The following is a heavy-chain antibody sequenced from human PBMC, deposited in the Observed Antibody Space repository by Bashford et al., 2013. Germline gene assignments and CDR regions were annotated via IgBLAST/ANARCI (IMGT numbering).Heavy chain of an antibody. Sequence: WVRQAPGQGLEWMGWISAYNGNTNYAQSLQGRVTMTTDTSTTTAYMELRSLTSDDTAVYYCAREVVTMIRGTVYYYYGMDVWGQGTTVTVSS. CDR3: AREVVTMIRGTVYYYYGMDV. D-gene: IGHD3-10*01. CDR2: ISAYNGNT. V-gene: IGHV1-18*01. J-gene: IGHJ6*02.